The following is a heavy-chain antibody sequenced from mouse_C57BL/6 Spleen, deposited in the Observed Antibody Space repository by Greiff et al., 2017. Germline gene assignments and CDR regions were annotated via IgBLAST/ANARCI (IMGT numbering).Heavy chain of an antibody. J-gene: IGHJ3*01. CDR1: GYTFTSYW. CDR3: ARYDYDGGFAY. V-gene: IGHV1-50*01. CDR2: IDPSDSYT. Sequence: QVQLQQPGAELVKPGASVKLSCKASGYTFTSYWMQWVKQRPGQGLEWIGEIDPSDSYTNYNQKFKGKATLTVDTSSSTAYMQLSSLTSEDSAVYYCARYDYDGGFAYWGQGTLVTVSA. D-gene: IGHD2-4*01.